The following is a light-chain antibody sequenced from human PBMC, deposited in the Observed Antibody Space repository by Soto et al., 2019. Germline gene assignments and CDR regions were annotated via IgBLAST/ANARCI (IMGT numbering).Light chain of an antibody. CDR2: GTS. CDR1: QSVSSN. CDR3: QQYNNWPRT. Sequence: EIVMTQSPAILSVSPGERVTLSCRASQSVSSNLAWYQQKPGQAPRLLVYGTSTRATGTPTRFSGSGTGTEFTLTISSLQSEDFAVYYCQQYNNWPRTFGQGTKVDIK. J-gene: IGKJ1*01. V-gene: IGKV3-15*01.